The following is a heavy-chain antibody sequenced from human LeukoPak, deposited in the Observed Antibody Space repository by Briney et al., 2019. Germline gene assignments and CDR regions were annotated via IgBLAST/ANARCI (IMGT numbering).Heavy chain of an antibody. CDR3: ARSTRYGYLDY. D-gene: IGHD5-18*01. CDR2: ISSGSSDI. J-gene: IGHJ4*02. V-gene: IGHV3-21*01. CDR1: GFTFSSYS. Sequence: GGSLRLSCAASGFTFSSYSMNWVRQAPGKGLQWVSSISSGSSDIYYADSVKGRFAISRDNAKNSLYLQMNSLRVEDTAVYYCARSTRYGYLDYWGQGTLVTVSS.